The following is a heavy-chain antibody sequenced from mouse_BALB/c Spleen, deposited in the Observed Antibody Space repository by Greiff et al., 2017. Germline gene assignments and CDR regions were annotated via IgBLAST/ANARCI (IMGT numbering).Heavy chain of an antibody. J-gene: IGHJ2*01. Sequence: VQLQQSGAELVRPGTSVKVSCKASGYAFTNYLIEWVKQRPGQGLEWIGVINPGSGGTNYDEKFKGKATLTADKSSSTAYMQLSSLTSDDSAVYFCAREDRDYWGQGTTLTVSS. V-gene: IGHV1-54*01. CDR1: GYAFTNYL. CDR2: INPGSGGT. CDR3: AREDRDY.